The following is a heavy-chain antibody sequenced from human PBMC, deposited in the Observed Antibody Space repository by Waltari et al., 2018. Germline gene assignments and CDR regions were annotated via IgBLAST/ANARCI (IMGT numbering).Heavy chain of an antibody. CDR1: GGSFSGYY. D-gene: IGHD6-19*01. CDR2: INHSGST. Sequence: QVQLQQWGAGLLKPSETLSLTCAAYGGSFSGYYWSWIRQPPGKGLEWIGEINHSGSTNYNPSLKSRVTISVDTSKNQFSLKLSSVTAADTAVYYCASRSSGWLGHYWGQGTLVTVSS. CDR3: ASRSSGWLGHY. J-gene: IGHJ4*02. V-gene: IGHV4-34*01.